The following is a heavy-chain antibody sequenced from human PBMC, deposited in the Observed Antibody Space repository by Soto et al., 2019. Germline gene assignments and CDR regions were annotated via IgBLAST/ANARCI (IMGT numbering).Heavy chain of an antibody. CDR1: GFTFSSYA. Sequence: GGSLRLSCAASGFTFSSYAIHWGRQAPGKGLEWVSVIYSGGSTYYADSVKGRFTISRDNSKNTLYLQMNSLRAEDTAVYYRARMYSGSYFAFDIWGQGTMVTVSS. CDR2: IYSGGST. J-gene: IGHJ3*02. CDR3: ARMYSGSYFAFDI. D-gene: IGHD1-26*01. V-gene: IGHV3-53*01.